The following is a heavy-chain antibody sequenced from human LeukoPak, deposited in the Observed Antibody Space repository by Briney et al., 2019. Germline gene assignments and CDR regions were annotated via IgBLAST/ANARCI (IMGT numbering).Heavy chain of an antibody. J-gene: IGHJ4*02. V-gene: IGHV3-21*01. Sequence: GGSLRLSCAASGFTFSSYSMNWVRQAPGKGLEWVSSISSSSSYIYYADSVKGRFTISRDNAKNSLYLQMNSLRAEDTAVYYCARDFTDNYYYGSTDYWGQGTLVTVSS. D-gene: IGHD3-22*01. CDR1: GFTFSSYS. CDR2: ISSSSSYI. CDR3: ARDFTDNYYYGSTDY.